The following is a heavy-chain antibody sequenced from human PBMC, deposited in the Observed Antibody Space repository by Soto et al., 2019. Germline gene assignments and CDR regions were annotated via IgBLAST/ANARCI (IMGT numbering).Heavy chain of an antibody. CDR3: ARDLQPYYYDSSGSYTDS. D-gene: IGHD3-22*01. CDR2: IYCGGCT. Sequence: GSLRPSCAASGFTVSSNFMSWVRQAPRKGLEWVSLIYCGGCTNYAGSVKGRFTISRDNTKNTLYLHMNSLRVEDTAVYYCARDLQPYYYDSSGSYTDSWGQGTLVTVSS. V-gene: IGHV3-53*01. J-gene: IGHJ5*01. CDR1: GFTVSSNF.